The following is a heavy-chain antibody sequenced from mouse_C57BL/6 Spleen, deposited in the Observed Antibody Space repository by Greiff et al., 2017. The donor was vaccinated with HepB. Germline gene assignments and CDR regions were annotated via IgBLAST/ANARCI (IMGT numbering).Heavy chain of an antibody. V-gene: IGHV1-66*01. Sequence: QVQLQQSGPELVKPGASVKISCKASGYSFTSYYIHWVKQRPGQGLEWIGWIYPGSGNTKYNEKFKGKATLTADTASSTAYMQLSSLTSEDSAVYYCARDDYDGGYAMDYWGQGTSVTVSS. CDR1: GYSFTSYY. CDR2: IYPGSGNT. D-gene: IGHD2-4*01. J-gene: IGHJ4*01. CDR3: ARDDYDGGYAMDY.